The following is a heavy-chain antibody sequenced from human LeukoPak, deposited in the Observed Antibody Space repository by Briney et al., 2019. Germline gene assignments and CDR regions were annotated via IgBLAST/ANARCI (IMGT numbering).Heavy chain of an antibody. CDR2: ISYDGSNK. Sequence: PGGSLRLSCAASGFTFSSYAMHWVRQAPGKGLEWVAVISYDGSNKYYADSVKGRFTISRDNSKNTLYLQMNSLRAEDTAVYYCARGTRVLRFLEWLLYFDYWGQGTLVTVSS. CDR3: ARGTRVLRFLEWLLYFDY. J-gene: IGHJ4*02. V-gene: IGHV3-30*04. CDR1: GFTFSSYA. D-gene: IGHD3-3*01.